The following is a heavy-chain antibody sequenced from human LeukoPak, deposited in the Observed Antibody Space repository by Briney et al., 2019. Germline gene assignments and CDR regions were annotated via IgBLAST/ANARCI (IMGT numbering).Heavy chain of an antibody. CDR1: GFTFSSYA. J-gene: IGHJ4*02. D-gene: IGHD1-1*01. CDR3: AKDPQGWNLYYFDY. V-gene: IGHV3-23*01. Sequence: GGSLRLSCAASGFTFSSYAMSWVRQAPGKGLEWVPAISGSGGSTYYADSVKGRFTISRDNSKNTLYLQMNSLRAEDTAVYYCAKDPQGWNLYYFDYWGQGTLVTVSS. CDR2: ISGSGGST.